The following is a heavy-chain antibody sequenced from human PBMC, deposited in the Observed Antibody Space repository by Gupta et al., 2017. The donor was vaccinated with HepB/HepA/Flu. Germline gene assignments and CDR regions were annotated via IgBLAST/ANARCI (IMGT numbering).Heavy chain of an antibody. D-gene: IGHD3-10*01. CDR1: GLTFRDYA. CDR2: IRNLASGATT. V-gene: IGHV3-49*04. Sequence: EVQLMDSGGALVQPGRSLRLSCRGSGLTFRDYAVGWVRQDPGQGLEWVGFIRNLASGATTEYAASVKGRFTSSRHESENIAYLQMNSLETDDTAMYYCTRGGASGRYYFDYWGQGTLVTVSS. J-gene: IGHJ4*02. CDR3: TRGGASGRYYFDY.